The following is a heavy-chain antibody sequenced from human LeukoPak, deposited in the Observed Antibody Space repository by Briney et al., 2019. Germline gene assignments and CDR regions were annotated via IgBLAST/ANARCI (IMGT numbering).Heavy chain of an antibody. Sequence: SETLSLTCTVSGGSISSSSYYWSWIRQPPGKGLEWIGEINHSGSTNYNPSLKSRVTISVDTSKNQFSLKLSSVTAADTAVYYCAREKRGVVIKAFDIWGQGTMVTVSS. CDR3: AREKRGVVIKAFDI. CDR1: GGSISSSSYY. CDR2: INHSGST. J-gene: IGHJ3*02. V-gene: IGHV4-39*07. D-gene: IGHD3-3*01.